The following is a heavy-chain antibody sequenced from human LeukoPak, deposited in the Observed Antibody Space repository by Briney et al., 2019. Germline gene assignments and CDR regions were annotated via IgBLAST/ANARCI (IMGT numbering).Heavy chain of an antibody. V-gene: IGHV3-7*01. Sequence: GGSLRLSCAASGFTFSSYWMSWVRQAPGLGLEWVANIKQDGSEKHYVDSVKGRFTISRDNAKKSLYLQINSLRDEDTAVYYCARDYYDTSGHYTPAFDYWGQGTLVTVSS. D-gene: IGHD3-22*01. CDR3: ARDYYDTSGHYTPAFDY. J-gene: IGHJ4*02. CDR1: GFTFSSYW. CDR2: IKQDGSEK.